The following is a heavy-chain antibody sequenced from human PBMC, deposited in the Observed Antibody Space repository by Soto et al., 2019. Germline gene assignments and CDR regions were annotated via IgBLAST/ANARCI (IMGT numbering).Heavy chain of an antibody. CDR3: VAPYGDYLEC. Sequence: PVESLKISCKGPGYSFTSYWTGWVRQMPGKGPEWMAIIYPDDSDSRYIPSFQGQVTIAADKSISTAYLQWSSLKASDTAIYYCVAPYGDYLECLGKETLVVVSS. V-gene: IGHV5-51*01. CDR1: GYSFTSYW. CDR2: IYPDDSDS. D-gene: IGHD4-17*01. J-gene: IGHJ4*02.